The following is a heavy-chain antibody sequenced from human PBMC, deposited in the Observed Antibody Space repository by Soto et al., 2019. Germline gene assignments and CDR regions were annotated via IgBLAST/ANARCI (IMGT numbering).Heavy chain of an antibody. CDR2: INEDSTYI. Sequence: EVQLVESGGGLVKPGGSRRPSGPASGFAFNTYSRNWVRQAPGKGLGWVSSINEDSTYIYYADSLRGRITISRDNAKDSLFLQMNSLRPDDTAVYYCVRDLGRYFRSGYMDLWGDGATVTVSS. D-gene: IGHD3-9*01. CDR1: GFAFNTYS. V-gene: IGHV3-21*02. CDR3: VRDLGRYFRSGYMDL. J-gene: IGHJ6*03.